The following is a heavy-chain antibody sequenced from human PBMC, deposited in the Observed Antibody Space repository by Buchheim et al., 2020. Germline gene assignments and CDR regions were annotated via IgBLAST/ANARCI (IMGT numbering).Heavy chain of an antibody. CDR1: GGSISSYY. D-gene: IGHD5-18*01. J-gene: IGHJ6*03. CDR2: IYYSGST. Sequence: QVQLQESGPGLVKPSETLSLTCTVSGGSISSYYWSWIRQPPGKGLEWIGYIYYSGSTNYNPSLKSRVTISVDTSKNQFSLKLSSVTAADTAVYYCASLGTGDTAMAGLYYYYMDVWGKGTT. CDR3: ASLGTGDTAMAGLYYYYMDV. V-gene: IGHV4-59*01.